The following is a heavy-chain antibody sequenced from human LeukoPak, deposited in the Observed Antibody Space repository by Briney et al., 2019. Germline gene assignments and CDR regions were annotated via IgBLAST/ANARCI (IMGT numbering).Heavy chain of an antibody. CDR3: ARKYDSGWYDY. CDR2: IYYTGST. D-gene: IGHD6-19*01. Sequence: SDTLSLTCTVSGYSISSSDWWAWIRQSPGKGLEWIGYIYYTGSTYYNPSLKSRATMSVDTSKNQFSLKLSSMTAVDTAVYYCARKYDSGWYDYWGQGILVTASS. V-gene: IGHV4-28*01. J-gene: IGHJ4*02. CDR1: GYSISSSDW.